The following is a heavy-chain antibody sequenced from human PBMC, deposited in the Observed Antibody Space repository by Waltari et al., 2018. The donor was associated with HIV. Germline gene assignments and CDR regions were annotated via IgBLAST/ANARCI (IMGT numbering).Heavy chain of an antibody. J-gene: IGHJ3*02. CDR1: GFTVRDTY. D-gene: IGHD2-15*01. V-gene: IGHV3-53*01. CDR3: ARGSFSSGGGAFDI. Sequence: CIVSGFTVRDTYMTWVRQAPGKGLEWVSVIYADDSTFYADSVKGRFIISRDYSKNTLYLQMSSLRADDSAVYFCARGSFSSGGGAFDIWGLGAKVSVSS. CDR2: IYADDST.